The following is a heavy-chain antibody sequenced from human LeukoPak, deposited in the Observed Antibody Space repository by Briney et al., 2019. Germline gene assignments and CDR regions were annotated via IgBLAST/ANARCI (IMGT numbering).Heavy chain of an antibody. J-gene: IGHJ6*04. CDR2: TYYRSKWYN. CDR1: GDSVSSNSAA. CDR3: AELGITMIGGV. Sequence: SQTLSLTCAISGDSVSSNSAAWNWLRQSPSRGLEWLGRTYYRSKWYNDYAVSVKSRITINPDTSKNQFSLQLNSVTPEDTAVYYCAELGITMIGGVWGKGTTVTISS. D-gene: IGHD3-10*02. V-gene: IGHV6-1*01.